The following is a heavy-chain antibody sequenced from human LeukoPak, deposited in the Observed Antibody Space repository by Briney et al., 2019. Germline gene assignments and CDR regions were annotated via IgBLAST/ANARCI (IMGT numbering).Heavy chain of an antibody. CDR3: ATGDSSSWGLDY. CDR2: FDPEDGET. D-gene: IGHD6-13*01. Sequence: ASVKVSCKVSGYTLTELSMHWVRQAPGKGLEWMGGFDPEDGETIYAQKFQGRVTMTEDTSTDTAYMELSSLRSEDTAAYYCATGDSSSWGLDYWGQGTLVTVSS. J-gene: IGHJ4*02. CDR1: GYTLTELS. V-gene: IGHV1-24*01.